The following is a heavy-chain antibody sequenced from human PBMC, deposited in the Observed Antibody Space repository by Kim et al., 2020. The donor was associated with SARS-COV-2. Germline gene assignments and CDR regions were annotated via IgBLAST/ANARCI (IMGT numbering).Heavy chain of an antibody. CDR2: IGTAGDT. Sequence: GGSLRLSCAASGFTFSSYDMHWVRQATGKGLEWVSAIGTAGDTYYPGSVKGRFTISRENAKNSLYLQMNSLRAGDTAVYYCARGQGYGSGSYGGLGIWGQGTMVTVSS. V-gene: IGHV3-13*01. D-gene: IGHD3-10*01. CDR3: ARGQGYGSGSYGGLGI. J-gene: IGHJ3*02. CDR1: GFTFSSYD.